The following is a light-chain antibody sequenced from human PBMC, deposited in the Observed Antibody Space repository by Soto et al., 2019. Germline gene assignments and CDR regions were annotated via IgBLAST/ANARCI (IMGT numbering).Light chain of an antibody. J-gene: IGKJ1*01. CDR1: QRISTW. CDR3: QQYNSYST. V-gene: IGKV1-5*03. CDR2: KAS. Sequence: DIQMTQSPSTLPASVGDRVTITCRASQRISTWLAWYQQKPGKAPKLLVYKASTLERGVPSRFSGSGSGTEFTLTISSLQPDDFATYYCQQYNSYSTFGQGTKVEIK.